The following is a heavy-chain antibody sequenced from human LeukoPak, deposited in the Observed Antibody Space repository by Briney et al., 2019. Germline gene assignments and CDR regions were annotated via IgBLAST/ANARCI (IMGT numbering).Heavy chain of an antibody. Sequence: GGSLRLSCVASGFSFDDYVMHWVRQAPGKGLEWVSFISWSSNSVAYADSVRGRFTISRDNAKNSLYLQMNSLRAEDTALYYCARDSRPGSYSYYYMDVWGIGTTVTVSS. D-gene: IGHD3-10*01. J-gene: IGHJ6*03. CDR1: GFSFDDYV. CDR3: ARDSRPGSYSYYYMDV. V-gene: IGHV3-9*01. CDR2: ISWSSNSV.